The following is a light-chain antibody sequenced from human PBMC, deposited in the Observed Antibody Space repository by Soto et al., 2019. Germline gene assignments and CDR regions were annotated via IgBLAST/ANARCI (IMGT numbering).Light chain of an antibody. J-gene: IGLJ1*01. CDR1: SSEMGSNNR. CDR3: NSYTSGNTYV. CDR2: EVS. V-gene: IGLV2-18*02. Sequence: QSVLTQPPSVSGSPGQSVPISCTGTSSEMGSNNRVSWYQQPPGTAPKLMIYEVSNRPSGVPDRFSGSKSGNTASLTISGLQPEDEADYYCNSYTSGNTYVFGTGTKVTVL.